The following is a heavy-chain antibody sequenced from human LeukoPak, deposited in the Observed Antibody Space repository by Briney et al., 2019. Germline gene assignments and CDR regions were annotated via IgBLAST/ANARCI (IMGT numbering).Heavy chain of an antibody. V-gene: IGHV3-23*01. CDR1: RFTFSSYA. D-gene: IGHD2-2*01. Sequence: GGSLRLSCAASRFTFSSYAMTWVRQPPGKGLEWVAAISGSGGTTYYADFAKGRFSISRDNSENTLYLQMYSLRDEDTAVYYCARDGGYCSSSNCHLDYWGQGTLVTVSS. CDR2: ISGSGGTT. CDR3: ARDGGYCSSSNCHLDY. J-gene: IGHJ4*02.